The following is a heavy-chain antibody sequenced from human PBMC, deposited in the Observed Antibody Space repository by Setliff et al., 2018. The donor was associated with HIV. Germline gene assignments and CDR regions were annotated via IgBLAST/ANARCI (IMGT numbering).Heavy chain of an antibody. Sequence: SETLSLTCTVSGDSISSYFWSWIRQSPGKGLEWIGFRSTTGSTNYNPSLRSRVTISVDTSKNPFSLRLTSVTAADTAVYYCAREEPTEDYGSGSCGPTFPPPLIYWGQGTPVTVSS. CDR2: RSTTGST. V-gene: IGHV4-4*09. CDR1: GDSISSYF. J-gene: IGHJ4*02. CDR3: AREEPTEDYGSGSCGPTFPPPLIY. D-gene: IGHD3-10*01.